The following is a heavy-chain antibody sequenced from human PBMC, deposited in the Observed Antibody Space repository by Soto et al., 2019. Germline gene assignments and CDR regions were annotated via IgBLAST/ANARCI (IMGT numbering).Heavy chain of an antibody. D-gene: IGHD1-26*01. CDR3: AREESFVDY. J-gene: IGHJ4*02. V-gene: IGHV3-21*01. CDR2: ISSSSSYI. CDR1: GFTFSSYS. Sequence: PGGSLRLSCAASGFTFSSYSMNWVRQAPGKGLEWVSSISSSSSYIYYADSVRGRFTISRDNAKNSVYLQMNSLRAEDTAVYYCAREESFVDYWGQGTLVTVSS.